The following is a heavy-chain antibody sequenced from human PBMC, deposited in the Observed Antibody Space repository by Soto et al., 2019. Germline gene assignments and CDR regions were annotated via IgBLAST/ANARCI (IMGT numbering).Heavy chain of an antibody. D-gene: IGHD3-10*01. CDR2: IYHSGST. J-gene: IGHJ3*02. CDR3: ARDTGTYYGSGSYYSINAFDI. CDR1: GGSISSSNW. V-gene: IGHV4-4*02. Sequence: SETLSLTCAVSGGSISSSNWWSWVRQPPGKGLEWIGEIYHSGSTNYNPSLKSRVTISVDKSKNQFSLKLSSVTAADTAVYYCARDTGTYYGSGSYYSINAFDIWGQMTRVT.